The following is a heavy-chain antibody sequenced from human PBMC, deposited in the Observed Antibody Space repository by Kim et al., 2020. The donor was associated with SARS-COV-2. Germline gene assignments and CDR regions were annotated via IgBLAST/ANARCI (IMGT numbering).Heavy chain of an antibody. CDR3: ARVRHTYVPAGMHYYYYGMDV. V-gene: IGHV1-18*01. D-gene: IGHD2-2*01. J-gene: IGHJ6*01. CDR2: ISAYNGNT. CDR1: GYTFTSYG. Sequence: ASVKVSCKASGYTFTSYGISWVRQAPGQGLEWMGWISAYNGNTNYAQKLQGRVTMTTDTSTSTAYMELRSLRSDDTAVYYCARVRHTYVPAGMHYYYYGMDVGGQGTTVTVSS.